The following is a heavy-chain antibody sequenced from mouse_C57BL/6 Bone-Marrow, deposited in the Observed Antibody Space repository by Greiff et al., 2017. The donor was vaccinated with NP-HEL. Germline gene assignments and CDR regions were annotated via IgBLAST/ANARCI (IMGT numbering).Heavy chain of an antibody. CDR3: ARDEDGNPGGFAY. D-gene: IGHD2-1*01. CDR2: SRNKANDYTT. J-gene: IGHJ3*01. CDR1: GFTFSDFY. V-gene: IGHV7-1*01. Sequence: EVKVVESGGGLVQSGRSLRLSCATSGFTFSDFYMEWVRQAPGKGLEWIAASRNKANDYTTEYSASVKGRFIVSRDTSQSILYLQMNALRAEDTAIYYCARDEDGNPGGFAYWGQGTLVTVSA.